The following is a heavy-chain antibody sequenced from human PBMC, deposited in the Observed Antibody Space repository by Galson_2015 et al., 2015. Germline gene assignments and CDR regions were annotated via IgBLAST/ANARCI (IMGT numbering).Heavy chain of an antibody. J-gene: IGHJ6*03. Sequence: SLRLSCAASGFTFSSYAMHWVRQAPGKGLEWVAVISYDGSNKYYADSVKGRFTISRDNSKNTLYLQMNSLRAEDTAVYYCATHRVPAEKDYYYMDVWGKGTTVTVSS. V-gene: IGHV3-30*01. CDR3: ATHRVPAEKDYYYMDV. CDR2: ISYDGSNK. CDR1: GFTFSSYA. D-gene: IGHD2-2*01.